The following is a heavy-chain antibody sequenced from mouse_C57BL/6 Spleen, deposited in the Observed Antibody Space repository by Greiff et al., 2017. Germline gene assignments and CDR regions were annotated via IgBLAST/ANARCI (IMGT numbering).Heavy chain of an antibody. CDR3: ARQRTVGYFDV. D-gene: IGHD1-1*01. J-gene: IGHJ1*03. Sequence: EVKLVESGGGLVKPGGSLKLSCAASGFTFSSYTMSWVRQTPEKRLEWVATISGSGGNTYYPDSVKGRFTISRDNAKNTLYLQMSSLRSEDTALYYCARQRTVGYFDVWGTGTTVTVSS. CDR1: GFTFSSYT. CDR2: ISGSGGNT. V-gene: IGHV5-9*01.